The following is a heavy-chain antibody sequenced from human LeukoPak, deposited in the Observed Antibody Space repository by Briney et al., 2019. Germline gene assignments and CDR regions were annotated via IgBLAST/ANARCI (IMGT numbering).Heavy chain of an antibody. V-gene: IGHV1-18*01. CDR3: ARVHYYGSGILDAFDI. CDR2: ISAYNGNT. CDR1: GYTFTSYG. Sequence: ASVKVSCKASGYTFTSYGISWVRQAPGQGLEWMGWISAYNGNTNYAQKLQGRVTMTTDTSTSTAYMELRSLRSDDTAVYYCARVHYYGSGILDAFDIWGQGTMVTVSS. J-gene: IGHJ3*02. D-gene: IGHD3-10*01.